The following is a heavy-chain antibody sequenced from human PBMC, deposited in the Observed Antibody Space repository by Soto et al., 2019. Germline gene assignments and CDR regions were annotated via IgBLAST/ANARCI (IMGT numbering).Heavy chain of an antibody. CDR3: ARESRRYSYVRTNYSTYNYMVA. CDR1: GDSVSSNSAA. D-gene: IGHD5-18*01. V-gene: IGHV6-1*01. J-gene: IGHJ6*02. Sequence: SQAISITCAISGDSVSSNSAAWNWIRQSPSRGLEWLGRTYYRSKWYNDYAVSVKSRITINPDTSKNQFSLQLNSVTPEDTAVYYCARESRRYSYVRTNYSTYNYMVAWGQGPTVTV. CDR2: TYYRSKWYN.